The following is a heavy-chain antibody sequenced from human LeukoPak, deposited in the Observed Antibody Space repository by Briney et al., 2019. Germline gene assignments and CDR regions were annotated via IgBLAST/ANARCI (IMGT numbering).Heavy chain of an antibody. CDR3: AREYCSSTSCQGAYYFDY. J-gene: IGHJ4*02. D-gene: IGHD2-2*01. CDR1: GGSISSSRDF. Sequence: SETLSLTCTVSGGSISSSRDFWGWIRQPPGKGLEWIGEINHSGSTNYNPSLKSRVTISVDTSKNQFSLKLSSVTAADTAVYYCAREYCSSTSCQGAYYFDYWGQGTLVTVSS. CDR2: INHSGST. V-gene: IGHV4-39*07.